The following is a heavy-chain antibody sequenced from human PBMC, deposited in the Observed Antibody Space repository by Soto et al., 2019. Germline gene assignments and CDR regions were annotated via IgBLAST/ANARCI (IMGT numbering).Heavy chain of an antibody. CDR1: GGTFSSYA. CDR2: IIPIFGTA. CDR3: ARDWAPDSGPFDY. D-gene: IGHD3-10*01. Sequence: SVKVSCKASGGTFSSYAISWVRQAPGQGLEWMGGIIPIFGTANYAQKFQGRVTITADKSTSTAYMELSSLRSEDTAVYYCARDWAPDSGPFDYWGQGTLVTVSS. J-gene: IGHJ4*02. V-gene: IGHV1-69*06.